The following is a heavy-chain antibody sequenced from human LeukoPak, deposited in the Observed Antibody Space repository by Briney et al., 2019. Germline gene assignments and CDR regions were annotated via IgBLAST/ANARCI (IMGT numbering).Heavy chain of an antibody. D-gene: IGHD6-13*01. V-gene: IGHV3-30*18. CDR3: AKDRYSSSWYWFDP. Sequence: GRSLRLSCAASGFTFSSYGMHWARQAPGKGLEWVAVISYDGSNKYYADSVKGRFTISRDNSKNTLYLQMNSLRAEDTAVYYCAKDRYSSSWYWFDPWGQGTLVTVSS. CDR1: GFTFSSYG. J-gene: IGHJ5*02. CDR2: ISYDGSNK.